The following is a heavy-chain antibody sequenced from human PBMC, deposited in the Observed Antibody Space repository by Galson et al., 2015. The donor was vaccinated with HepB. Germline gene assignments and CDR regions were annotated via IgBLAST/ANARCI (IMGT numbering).Heavy chain of an antibody. CDR3: ARGGSFVGVVVPAASNWFDP. V-gene: IGHV4-31*03. CDR1: GGSISSGGYY. Sequence: TLSLTCTVSGGSISSGGYYWSWIRQHPGKGLEWIGYIYYSGSTYYNPSLKSRVTISVDTSKNQFSLKLSSVTAADTAVYYCARGGSFVGVVVPAASNWFDPWGQGTLVTVSS. J-gene: IGHJ5*02. CDR2: IYYSGST. D-gene: IGHD2-2*01.